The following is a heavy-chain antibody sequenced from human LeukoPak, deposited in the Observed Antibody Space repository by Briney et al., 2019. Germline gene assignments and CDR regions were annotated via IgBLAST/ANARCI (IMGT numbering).Heavy chain of an antibody. D-gene: IGHD2-2*02. CDR2: IYHSGST. CDR3: ARICSSTSCYTSTTDY. CDR1: GYSISSGYY. J-gene: IGHJ4*02. V-gene: IGHV4-38-2*01. Sequence: SETLSLTCAVSGYSISSGYYWGWIRQPPGKGLEWIGSIYHSGSTYYNPSLKSRVTLSVDTSKNQFSLKLSSVTAADTAVYYCARICSSTSCYTSTTDYWGQGTLVTVSS.